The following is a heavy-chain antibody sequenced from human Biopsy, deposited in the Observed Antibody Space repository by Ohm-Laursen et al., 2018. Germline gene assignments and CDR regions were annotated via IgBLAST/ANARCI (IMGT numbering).Heavy chain of an antibody. Sequence: GTLSLTCTVSGDSINSSYWSWIRQAPGKGLEWIGFISNSGNTNYNPSLKSRVTISADTSKNQFSLKLGSVTVADTAVFYCARRGSGGRSSDYWGQGSLVTVSS. CDR2: ISNSGNT. D-gene: IGHD2-15*01. CDR1: GDSINSSY. V-gene: IGHV4-59*08. CDR3: ARRGSGGRSSDY. J-gene: IGHJ4*02.